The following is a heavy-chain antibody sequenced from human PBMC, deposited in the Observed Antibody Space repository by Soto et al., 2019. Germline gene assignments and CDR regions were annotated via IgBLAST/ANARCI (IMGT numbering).Heavy chain of an antibody. J-gene: IGHJ5*02. V-gene: IGHV4-31*03. CDR2: IYYSGST. CDR3: ARVGGINWFDP. CDR1: GGSISSGGYY. D-gene: IGHD3-16*01. Sequence: QVQLQESGPGLVKPSQTLSLTCTVSGGSISSGGYYWSWIRQHPGKGLEWIGYIYYSGSTYYNPSIKXGXTXSXXPSKNQFSLKLSSVTAADTAVYYCARVGGINWFDPWGQGTLVTVSS.